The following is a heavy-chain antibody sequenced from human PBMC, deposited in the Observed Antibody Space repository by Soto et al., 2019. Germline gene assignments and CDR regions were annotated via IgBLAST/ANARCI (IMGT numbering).Heavy chain of an antibody. CDR1: DGSCSGYY. CDR2: INHSGST. Sequence: SQTLSLSYGVYDGSCSGYYWSWIRQPPGKGLEWIGEINHSGSTNDNPSLKSRVTISVDTSKNQFSLKLSSVTAADTAVYYCARGHMVRGVLITFRPRGMDVCGQGTAVTVSS. V-gene: IGHV4-34*01. CDR3: ARGHMVRGVLITFRPRGMDV. D-gene: IGHD3-10*01. J-gene: IGHJ6*02.